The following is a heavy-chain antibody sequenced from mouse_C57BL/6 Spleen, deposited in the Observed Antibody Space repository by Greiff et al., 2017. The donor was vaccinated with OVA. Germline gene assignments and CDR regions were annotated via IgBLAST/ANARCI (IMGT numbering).Heavy chain of an antibody. CDR1: GYTFTSYW. J-gene: IGHJ1*03. CDR3: ARSSYPYWYFDV. CDR2: IYPGSGST. D-gene: IGHD1-1*01. Sequence: QVQLQHPGAELVKPGASVKMSCKASGYTFTSYWITWVKQRPGQGLEWIGDIYPGSGSTKYNEKFQSKATLTVDTSSSTAYMQLSSLTSEDSAVYYCARSSYPYWYFDVWGTGTTVTVSA. V-gene: IGHV1-55*01.